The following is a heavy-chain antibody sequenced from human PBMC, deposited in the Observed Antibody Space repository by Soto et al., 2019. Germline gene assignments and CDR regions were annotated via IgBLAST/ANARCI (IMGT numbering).Heavy chain of an antibody. D-gene: IGHD3-22*01. J-gene: IGHJ3*02. Sequence: VASVKVSCKASGGTFSSYAISWVRQAPGQGLEWMGGIIPIFGTANYAQKFQGRVTITADESTSTAYMELSSLRSEDTAVYYCARGVYYYDSSGLDAFDIWGQGTMVTVSS. CDR3: ARGVYYYDSSGLDAFDI. CDR1: GGTFSSYA. CDR2: IIPIFGTA. V-gene: IGHV1-69*13.